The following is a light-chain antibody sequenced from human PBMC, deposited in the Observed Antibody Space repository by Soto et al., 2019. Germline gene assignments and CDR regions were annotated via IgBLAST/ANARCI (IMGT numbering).Light chain of an antibody. CDR2: GAS. J-gene: IGKJ1*01. CDR3: QLYGDLRT. CDR1: HSVDSNQ. V-gene: IGKV3-20*01. Sequence: WAQWPCTLPLSLGERTRLSLRTRHSVDSNQLAWYQQKPGQAPRLLIYGASGRATGIPDRFGGSGCGTDFSLISSRVEPDDSVVCSRQLYGDLRTFGQGTKVDIK.